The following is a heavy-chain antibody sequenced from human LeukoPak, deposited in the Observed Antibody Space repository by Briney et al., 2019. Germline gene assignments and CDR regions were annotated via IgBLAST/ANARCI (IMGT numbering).Heavy chain of an antibody. CDR2: ISSSSSYI. CDR3: ANWGFRADDAFDI. V-gene: IGHV3-21*01. J-gene: IGHJ3*02. Sequence: PGGSLRLSCAASGFTVSSNYMSWVRQAPGKGLEWVSSISSSSSYIYYADSVKGRFTISRDNAKNSLYLQMNSLRAEDTAVYYCANWGFRADDAFDIWGQGTMVTVSS. CDR1: GFTVSSNY. D-gene: IGHD7-27*01.